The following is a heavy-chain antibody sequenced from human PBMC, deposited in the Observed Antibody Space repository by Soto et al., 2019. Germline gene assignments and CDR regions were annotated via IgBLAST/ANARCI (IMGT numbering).Heavy chain of an antibody. CDR1: GFTFSSYA. CDR3: AKDLGYGSSWRYALDM. CDR2: ISGSGGIT. D-gene: IGHD6-13*01. J-gene: IGHJ3*02. V-gene: IGHV3-23*01. Sequence: EVQLLESGGGLVQPGGSLRLSCAASGFTFSSYAMSWVRQAPGQGLEWVSGISGSGGITHYADSVKGRFTISRDNSRNTPHLQMLSLRAEDTGVYYCAKDLGYGSSWRYALDMWGQGTLVTVSS.